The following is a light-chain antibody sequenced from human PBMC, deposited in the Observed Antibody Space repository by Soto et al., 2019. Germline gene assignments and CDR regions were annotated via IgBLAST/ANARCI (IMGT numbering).Light chain of an antibody. J-gene: IGKJ1*01. CDR3: QQYGSSPQT. Sequence: EIVLTQSPGTLSLSPGERATLSCRASQSVSSSYLAWYQQEPGQAPRLLIYGASSRATGIPHRFSGSGSGTDVTLTISRLEPEDFAVYYCQQYGSSPQTFGQGTKVEIK. CDR2: GAS. V-gene: IGKV3-20*01. CDR1: QSVSSSY.